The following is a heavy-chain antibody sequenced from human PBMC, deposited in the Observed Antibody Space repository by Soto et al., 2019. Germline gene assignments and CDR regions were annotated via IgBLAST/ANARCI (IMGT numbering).Heavy chain of an antibody. Sequence: QVQLVESGGGVVQPGRSLRLSCAASGFTFSSYGMHWVRQAPGKGLEWVAVISYDGSNKYYADSVKGRFTISRDNSKNTLYLQMNSLRSEDTAVYYCAKDCGDCYSRYFDYSGQGTLVTVSS. CDR1: GFTFSSYG. CDR2: ISYDGSNK. D-gene: IGHD2-21*02. CDR3: AKDCGDCYSRYFDY. J-gene: IGHJ4*02. V-gene: IGHV3-30*18.